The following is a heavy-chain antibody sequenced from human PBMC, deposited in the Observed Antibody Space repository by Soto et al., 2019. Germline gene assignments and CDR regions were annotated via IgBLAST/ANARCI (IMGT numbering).Heavy chain of an antibody. V-gene: IGHV3-23*01. D-gene: IGHD3-22*01. CDR2: ISGSGGST. CDR1: GVTFSRYA. Sequence: GGSLRLSWAASGVTFSRYAMSWGRQAPGKGLEWVSAISGSGGSTYYADSVKGRFTISRDNSKNTLYLQMNSLRAEDTAVYYCAKEYYDSSGYYFGYFADWGQGTLVTVSS. J-gene: IGHJ4*02. CDR3: AKEYYDSSGYYFGYFAD.